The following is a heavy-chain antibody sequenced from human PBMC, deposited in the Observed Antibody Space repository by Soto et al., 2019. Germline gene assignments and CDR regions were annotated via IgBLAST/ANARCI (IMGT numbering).Heavy chain of an antibody. CDR1: GGTFSSYA. CDR2: VIPIFDTA. V-gene: IGHV1-69*12. D-gene: IGHD2-2*01. J-gene: IGHJ6*02. Sequence: QVQLVQSGAEVKKPGSSVKVSCKTSGGTFSSYAISWVRQTPRQGLEWMGGVIPIFDTANYAQKFQGRVTITADESTSTAYMELSSLRSEDTAVYYCARHDCISTSCYYYNYYSMDVWGQGTTVTVSS. CDR3: ARHDCISTSCYYYNYYSMDV.